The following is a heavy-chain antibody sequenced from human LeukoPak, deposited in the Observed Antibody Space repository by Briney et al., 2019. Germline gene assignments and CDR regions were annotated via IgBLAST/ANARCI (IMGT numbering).Heavy chain of an antibody. Sequence: GGSLRLSCTASGFTFGDYAMSWVRQAPGKGLEWVSYISSSGSTIYYADSVKGRFTISRDNAKNSLYLQMNSLRAEDTAVYYCAREEYCSSTSCFKGTDYWGQGTLVTVSS. CDR3: AREEYCSSTSCFKGTDY. V-gene: IGHV3-11*01. J-gene: IGHJ4*02. D-gene: IGHD2-2*01. CDR1: GFTFGDYA. CDR2: ISSSGSTI.